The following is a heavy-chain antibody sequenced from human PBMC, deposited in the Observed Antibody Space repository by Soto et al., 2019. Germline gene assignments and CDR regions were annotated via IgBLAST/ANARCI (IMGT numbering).Heavy chain of an antibody. CDR3: ASPPRAFDI. CDR2: ISSSSSTI. V-gene: IGHV3-48*01. Sequence: GGSLRLSCAASGLTFSSYAMSWVRQAPGKGLEWVSYISSSSSTIYYADSVKGRFTISRDNAKNSLYLQMNSLRAEDTAVYYCASPPRAFDIWGQGTMVTVSS. J-gene: IGHJ3*02. CDR1: GLTFSSYA.